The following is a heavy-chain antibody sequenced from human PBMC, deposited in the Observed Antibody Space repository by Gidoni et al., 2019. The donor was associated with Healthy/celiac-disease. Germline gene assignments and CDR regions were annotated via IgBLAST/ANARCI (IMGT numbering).Heavy chain of an antibody. CDR3: ARGGCSGGSCWFDP. CDR1: GGTFSSYA. V-gene: IGHV1-69*01. Sequence: VQLVQSGAEVKKPGSSVKVSCTASGGTFSSYAISWVRQAPGQGLEWMGGIIPICGTANYAQKFQGRVTMTADESTSTAYMELSSLRSEDTAVYYCARGGCSGGSCWFDPWGQGTLVTVSS. CDR2: IIPICGTA. J-gene: IGHJ5*02. D-gene: IGHD2-15*01.